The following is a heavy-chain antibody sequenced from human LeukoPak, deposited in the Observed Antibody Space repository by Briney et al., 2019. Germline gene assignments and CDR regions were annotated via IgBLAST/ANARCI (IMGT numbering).Heavy chain of an antibody. D-gene: IGHD3-10*01. J-gene: IGHJ4*02. CDR3: ARHGLGHFDY. CDR1: GFTFSSYA. V-gene: IGHV4-39*01. Sequence: PGGSLRLSCAASGFTFSSYAMSWVRQPPGKGLEWIGSIYYSGSTYYNPSLKSRVTISVDTSKNQFSLKLSSVTAADTAVYYCARHGLGHFDYWGQGTLVTVSS. CDR2: IYYSGST.